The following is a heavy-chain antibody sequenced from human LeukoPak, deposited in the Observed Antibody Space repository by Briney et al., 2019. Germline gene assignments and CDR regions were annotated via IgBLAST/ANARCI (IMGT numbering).Heavy chain of an antibody. D-gene: IGHD4-17*01. CDR2: IIPIFGTA. J-gene: IGHJ4*02. CDR3: ARVLDGDYGIG. CDR1: GGTFSSYA. Sequence: RASVKVSCKASGGTFSSYAISWVRQAPGQGLEWMGGIIPIFGTANYAQKFQGRVTITADESTSTAYMELSSLRSEDTAVYYCARVLDGDYGIGWGQGTLVTVSS. V-gene: IGHV1-69*13.